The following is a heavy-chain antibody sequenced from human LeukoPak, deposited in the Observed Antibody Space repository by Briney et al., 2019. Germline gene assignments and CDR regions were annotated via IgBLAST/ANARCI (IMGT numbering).Heavy chain of an antibody. CDR3: ARANYQLRPLPIYYYYYMDV. CDR1: GVTFSSYW. CDR2: INSERSST. Sequence: GGSLRLSCAASGVTFSSYWMHWVRQAPGKGLVWVSRINSERSSTSYADSVKGRFTISRDNAKNSLYLQMNSLREEDTAVYYCARANYQLRPLPIYYYYYMDVWGKGTTVTVSS. D-gene: IGHD2-2*01. V-gene: IGHV3-74*01. J-gene: IGHJ6*03.